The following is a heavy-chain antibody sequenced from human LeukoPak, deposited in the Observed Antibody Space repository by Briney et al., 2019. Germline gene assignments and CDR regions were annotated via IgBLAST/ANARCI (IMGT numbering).Heavy chain of an antibody. J-gene: IGHJ4*02. CDR1: GFTFSDYY. Sequence: TGGSLRLSCAASGFTFSDYYMSWIRQAPGKGLEWVSYISSSTSTIYYADSVKGRFTISRDNAKNSLYLQMNSLRDEDTAVYYCARTYYYGYNSWGQGTLVTVSS. D-gene: IGHD3-10*01. CDR2: ISSSTSTI. V-gene: IGHV3-11*04. CDR3: ARTYYYGYNS.